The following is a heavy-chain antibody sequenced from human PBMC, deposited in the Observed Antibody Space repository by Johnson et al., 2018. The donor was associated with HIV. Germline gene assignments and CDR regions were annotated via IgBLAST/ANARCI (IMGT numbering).Heavy chain of an antibody. Sequence: VQLVESGGGLVQPGGSLRLSCVGSGFSFSDHFMDWVRQAPGKGLEWVGRIRNKPSSYSTEYAASVKGRFTFSRDDSKNSVYLQMSSLKTEDTAVYYCTSDRDGVGVSWGQGTMVTVSS. CDR1: GFSFSDHF. V-gene: IGHV3-72*01. CDR3: TSDRDGVGVS. D-gene: IGHD3-10*01. J-gene: IGHJ3*01. CDR2: IRNKPSSYST.